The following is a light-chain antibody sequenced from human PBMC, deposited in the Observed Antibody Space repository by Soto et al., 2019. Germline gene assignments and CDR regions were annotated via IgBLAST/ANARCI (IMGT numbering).Light chain of an antibody. Sequence: EVVMTQSPATLSVSLGERATLSCRASRSIRSSLAWYQQKPGQAPRLLIYGASTRATDIPARFGGSGSGTEFTLTISSLQSEDSAIYYCQQYNNWPQTFGQGTKVEIK. CDR1: RSIRSS. CDR2: GAS. V-gene: IGKV3-15*01. J-gene: IGKJ1*01. CDR3: QQYNNWPQT.